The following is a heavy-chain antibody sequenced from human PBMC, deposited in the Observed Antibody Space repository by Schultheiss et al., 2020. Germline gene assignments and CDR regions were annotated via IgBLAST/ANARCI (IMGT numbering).Heavy chain of an antibody. J-gene: IGHJ4*02. CDR1: GFTFDDYA. CDR3: AKGALEWLFPIYFDY. Sequence: GGSLRLSCAASGFTFDDYAMHWVRQAPGKGLEWVSGISWNSGSIGYADSVKGRFTISRDNAKNSLYLQMYSLRAEDTALYYCAKGALEWLFPIYFDYWGQGTLVTVSS. V-gene: IGHV3-9*01. CDR2: ISWNSGSI. D-gene: IGHD3-3*01.